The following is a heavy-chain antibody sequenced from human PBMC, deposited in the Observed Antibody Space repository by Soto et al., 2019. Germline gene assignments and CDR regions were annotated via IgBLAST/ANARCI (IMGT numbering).Heavy chain of an antibody. V-gene: IGHV2-5*02. J-gene: IGHJ4*02. CDR2: IYWVDDK. D-gene: IGHD6-19*01. CDR3: AHIVVAGLGYYFDY. Sequence: ITLKESGPTLVKPTQTLTLTCTFSGFSLSSTRMAVGWIRQPPGKALEWLALIYWVDDKRYSPLLKSRLTITKDTSKNQVVLTMSNMDPVDTARYYCAHIVVAGLGYYFDYWGQGTLVTVSS. CDR1: GFSLSSTRMA.